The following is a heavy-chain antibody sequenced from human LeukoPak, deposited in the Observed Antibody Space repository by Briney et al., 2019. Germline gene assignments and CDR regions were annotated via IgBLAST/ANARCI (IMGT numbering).Heavy chain of an antibody. V-gene: IGHV3-21*01. D-gene: IGHD3-16*01. J-gene: IGHJ5*02. CDR3: ARGGNGCFDL. Sequence: GGSLRLSCAASGFTFSSYTMNWVRQAPGKGLEWVSSISSSSRSIFYADSVRGRFTTSRDNARDTVYLQMNSLRAEDTAVYYCARGGNGCFDLWGQGTLVTVSS. CDR2: ISSSSRSI. CDR1: GFTFSSYT.